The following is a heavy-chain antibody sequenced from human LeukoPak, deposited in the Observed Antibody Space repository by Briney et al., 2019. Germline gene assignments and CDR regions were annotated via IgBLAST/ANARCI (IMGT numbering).Heavy chain of an antibody. J-gene: IGHJ4*02. V-gene: IGHV3-21*01. CDR1: GFTFSSYS. Sequence: GGSLRLSCAASGFTFSSYSMNWVRQAPGKGLEWVSSISRSSSYIYYADSVKGRFTISRDSAKNSLYLQMNSLRAEDTAVYYCARDGYNYPTYFDYWGQGTLVTVSS. CDR2: ISRSSSYI. D-gene: IGHD5-24*01. CDR3: ARDGYNYPTYFDY.